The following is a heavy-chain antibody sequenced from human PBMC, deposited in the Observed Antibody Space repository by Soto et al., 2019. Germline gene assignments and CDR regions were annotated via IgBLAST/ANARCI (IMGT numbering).Heavy chain of an antibody. CDR1: GYSFTTYG. D-gene: IGHD2-15*01. Sequence: ASVKVSCKASGYSFTTYGISWVRQAPGQGLEWMGWISAYNGDTNYAQNFQGRVTMTTDTSMSIVYMELRSLRSDDTAVYYCARDGYCSGGTCYDHTLDYWGQGTLVTVSS. V-gene: IGHV1-18*01. J-gene: IGHJ4*02. CDR2: ISAYNGDT. CDR3: ARDGYCSGGTCYDHTLDY.